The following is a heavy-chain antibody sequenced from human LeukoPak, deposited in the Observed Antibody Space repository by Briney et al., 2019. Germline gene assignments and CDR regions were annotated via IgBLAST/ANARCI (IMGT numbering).Heavy chain of an antibody. CDR3: VKSLLTTATGTGRAFDI. D-gene: IGHD1-1*01. V-gene: IGHV3-23*01. CDR1: GFSFRDYP. Sequence: PGGSLRLSCEAAGFSFRDYPMGWVRRASGKRLEWVSGISAGADVIFYADPVKARFTISRDNSKNTLYLQMNSLRAEDSAEYYCVKSLLTTATGTGRAFDIWGQGTMVTVSA. CDR2: ISAGADVI. J-gene: IGHJ3*02.